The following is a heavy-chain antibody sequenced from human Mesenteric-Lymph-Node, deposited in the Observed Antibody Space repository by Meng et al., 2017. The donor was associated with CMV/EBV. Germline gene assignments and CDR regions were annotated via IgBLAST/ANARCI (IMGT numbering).Heavy chain of an antibody. Sequence: QGPLQQLGLGLLKPSATLSLPCAVYGGSFSGYYWSWIRQPPGKGLEWIGEINHSGSTNYNPSLKSRVTISVDTSKNQFSLKLSSVTAADTAVYYCARHQRWLKSEGGFNYWGQGTLVTVSS. V-gene: IGHV4-34*01. D-gene: IGHD4-23*01. J-gene: IGHJ4*02. CDR1: GGSFSGYY. CDR3: ARHQRWLKSEGGFNY. CDR2: INHSGST.